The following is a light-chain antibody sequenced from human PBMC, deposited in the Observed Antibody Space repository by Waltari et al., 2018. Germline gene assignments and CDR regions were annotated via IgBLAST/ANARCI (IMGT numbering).Light chain of an antibody. V-gene: IGKV3-20*01. Sequence: EIVLTLSPGTLSLSPGEGATLSCRASQSVGWSLAWYQQKPGQAPRLVISGASSRATGIPDRFSGSGSGTDFSLTISRLEPEDFAVYYCQHYVRLPVTFGQGTKVEI. CDR3: QHYVRLPVT. J-gene: IGKJ1*01. CDR1: QSVGWS. CDR2: GAS.